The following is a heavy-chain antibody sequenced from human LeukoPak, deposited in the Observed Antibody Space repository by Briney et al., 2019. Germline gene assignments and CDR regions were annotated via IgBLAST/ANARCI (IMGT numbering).Heavy chain of an antibody. CDR1: GFTFSSYA. D-gene: IGHD3-10*01. J-gene: IGHJ4*02. Sequence: SGGSLRLSCAASGFTFSSYAMSWVRQAPGKGLEWVSAISGSGGSTYYADSVKGRFTISRDNSKNTLYLQMNSLRAEDTAVYYCAKDPPYYYGSGSYTYFDYWGQGTLVTVSS. CDR3: AKDPPYYYGSGSYTYFDY. V-gene: IGHV3-23*01. CDR2: ISGSGGST.